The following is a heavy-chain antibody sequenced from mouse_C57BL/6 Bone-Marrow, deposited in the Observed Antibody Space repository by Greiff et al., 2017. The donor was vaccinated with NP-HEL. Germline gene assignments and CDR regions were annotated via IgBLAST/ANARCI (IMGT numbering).Heavy chain of an antibody. CDR3: ARRPVVATNYYAMEY. J-gene: IGHJ4*01. D-gene: IGHD1-1*01. Sequence: EVKLVESGGDLVKPGGSLKLSCAASGFTFSSYGMSWVRQTPDKRLEWVATISSGGSYTYYPDSVKGRFTISRDNAKNTLYLQLSSLKSEDTAMYYCARRPVVATNYYAMEYWGQGTSVTVSS. V-gene: IGHV5-6*02. CDR1: GFTFSSYG. CDR2: ISSGGSYT.